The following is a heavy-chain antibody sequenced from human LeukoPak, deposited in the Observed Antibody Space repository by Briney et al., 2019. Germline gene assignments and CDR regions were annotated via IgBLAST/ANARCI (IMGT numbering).Heavy chain of an antibody. V-gene: IGHV1-24*01. CDR1: GYTLTELS. J-gene: IGHJ4*02. CDR3: ATTTQLYDILTGYYNVPLGY. D-gene: IGHD3-9*01. Sequence: ASVKVSCKFSGYTLTELSMHWVRQAPGKGLEWMGGFDPEDGDTIYAQKFQGRVTMTEDTSTDTAYMELSSLRSEDTAVYYCATTTQLYDILTGYYNVPLGYWGQGTMVTVSS. CDR2: FDPEDGDT.